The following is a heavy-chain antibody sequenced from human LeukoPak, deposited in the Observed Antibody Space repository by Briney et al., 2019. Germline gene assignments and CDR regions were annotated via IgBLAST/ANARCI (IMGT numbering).Heavy chain of an antibody. J-gene: IGHJ3*02. CDR2: IKEDGTER. V-gene: IGHV3-7*01. Sequence: GGSLRLSCEASGFSFSTSWMSWVRQAPGKGLEWVANIKEDGTERYYVDSVKGRFTISRDDDKNSLYLQISNLRAEDTAVYYCARASKFWSDPDAFDIWGQGTMVTVSS. CDR3: ARASKFWSDPDAFDI. D-gene: IGHD2-2*01. CDR1: GFSFSTSW.